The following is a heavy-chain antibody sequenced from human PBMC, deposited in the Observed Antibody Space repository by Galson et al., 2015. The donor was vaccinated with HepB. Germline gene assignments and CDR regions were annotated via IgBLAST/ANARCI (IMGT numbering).Heavy chain of an antibody. J-gene: IGHJ4*02. V-gene: IGHV3-9*01. Sequence: SLRLSCAASGFTFDDYAMHWVRQAPGKGLEWVSGISWNSGSIGYADSVKGRFTISRDNAKNSLYLQMDSLRAEDTALYYCAKEKYSSSSPQKFDYWGQGTLVTVSS. CDR2: ISWNSGSI. D-gene: IGHD6-6*01. CDR3: AKEKYSSSSPQKFDY. CDR1: GFTFDDYA.